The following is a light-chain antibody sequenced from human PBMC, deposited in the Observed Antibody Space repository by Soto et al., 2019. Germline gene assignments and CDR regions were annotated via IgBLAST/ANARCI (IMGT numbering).Light chain of an antibody. CDR2: GAS. CDR3: QQYNNWPPLT. J-gene: IGKJ4*01. Sequence: IVMTQSPATLSVSPGERATLSCRASQSVSSNLAWYQQKPGQAPRLLIYGASTRATGIPARFSGSGSGTEFTLTISSLQSEDFAVYYWQQYNNWPPLTFGGGTKVELK. V-gene: IGKV3D-15*01. CDR1: QSVSSN.